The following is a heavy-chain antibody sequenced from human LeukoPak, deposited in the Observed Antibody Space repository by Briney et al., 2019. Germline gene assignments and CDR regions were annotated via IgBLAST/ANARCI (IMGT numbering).Heavy chain of an antibody. V-gene: IGHV3-7*01. CDR1: GFPFSSYW. CDR3: ARDVPLMGASKTRYFDY. J-gene: IGHJ4*02. Sequence: GGSLRLSCAASGFPFSSYWMNWARQAPGKGLEWVASINHNGNVNYYVDSVKGRFTISRDNAKNSLYLQMSSLRAEDTAIYYCARDVPLMGASKTRYFDYWGQGTLVTVSS. CDR2: INHNGNVN. D-gene: IGHD1-26*01.